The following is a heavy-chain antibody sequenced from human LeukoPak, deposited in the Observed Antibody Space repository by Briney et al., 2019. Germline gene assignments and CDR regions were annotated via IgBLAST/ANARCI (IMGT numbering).Heavy chain of an antibody. D-gene: IGHD3-3*01. CDR1: GESFNGYY. J-gene: IGHJ4*02. Sequence: SETLSLTCTVYGESFNGYYWSWIRQPPGKGLEWIGEISHSGTTNYSPSLKSRVTMSLDTSSNHFSLKLSSVTAADTAVYYCARVPLKFLEPFDYWGQGTLVTVSS. CDR3: ARVPLKFLEPFDY. CDR2: ISHSGTT. V-gene: IGHV4-34*01.